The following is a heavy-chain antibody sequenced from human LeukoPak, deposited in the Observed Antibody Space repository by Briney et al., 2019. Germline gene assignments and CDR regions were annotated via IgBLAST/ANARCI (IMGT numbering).Heavy chain of an antibody. Sequence: GGSLRLSCAASGFTFSSYSMNWVRQAPGKGLEWVSSISSSSSYIYYADSVKGRFTISRDNAKNSLYLQMNSLRAEDTAVYYCARGPYCSSTSCYENYYYYGMDVWGQGTTVTVSS. CDR1: GFTFSSYS. D-gene: IGHD2-2*01. CDR2: ISSSSSYI. J-gene: IGHJ6*02. V-gene: IGHV3-21*01. CDR3: ARGPYCSSTSCYENYYYYGMDV.